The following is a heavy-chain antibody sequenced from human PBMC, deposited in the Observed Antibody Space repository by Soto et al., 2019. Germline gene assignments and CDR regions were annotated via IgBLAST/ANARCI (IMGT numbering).Heavy chain of an antibody. CDR2: ISAYNGNT. CDR3: AREWVERLRYFDLPFDP. V-gene: IGHV1-18*01. D-gene: IGHD3-9*01. CDR1: GYTFTSYG. Sequence: QVQLVQSGAEVKKPGASVKVSCKASGYTFTSYGISWVRQAPGQGLEWMGWISAYNGNTNYAQKLQGRVSMTTDTSTSTAYMELRSLRSDDTAVYYCAREWVERLRYFDLPFDPWGQGTLVTVSS. J-gene: IGHJ5*02.